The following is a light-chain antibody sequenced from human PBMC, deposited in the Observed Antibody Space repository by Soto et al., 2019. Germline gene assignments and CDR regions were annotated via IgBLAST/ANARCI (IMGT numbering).Light chain of an antibody. CDR1: QSVSSSY. CDR3: QQYGGSPPYT. Sequence: EIVLTQSPGTLSLSPGERATLSCRASQSVSSSYLACYQQKPGQAPRLLIYGASSRATGIPDRFSGSGSGTDFTLTISRLEPEDFAVYYCQQYGGSPPYTFGQGTKLEIK. J-gene: IGKJ2*01. CDR2: GAS. V-gene: IGKV3-20*01.